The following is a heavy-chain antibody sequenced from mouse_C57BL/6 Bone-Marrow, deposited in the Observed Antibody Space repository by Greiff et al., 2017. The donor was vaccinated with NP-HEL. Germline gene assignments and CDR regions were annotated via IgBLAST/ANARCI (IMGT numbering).Heavy chain of an antibody. D-gene: IGHD1-1*01. CDR3: TTDYYGSSPYFDV. V-gene: IGHV1-69*01. J-gene: IGHJ1*03. CDR1: GYTFTSYW. CDR2: IDPSDSYT. Sequence: VQLQQPGAELVMPGASVKLSCKASGYTFTSYWMHWVKQRPGQGLEWIGEIDPSDSYTNYNQKFKGKSTLTVDKSSSTAYMQLSSLTSEDTAVYYCTTDYYGSSPYFDVWGTGTTVTVSS.